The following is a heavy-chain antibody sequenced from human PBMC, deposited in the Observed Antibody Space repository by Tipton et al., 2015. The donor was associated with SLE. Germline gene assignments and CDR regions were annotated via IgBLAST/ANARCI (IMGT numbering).Heavy chain of an antibody. Sequence: SLRLPCAASGFTFSTYAMTWVRQAPGKGLEWVAAISGTGSSTYYADSVKGRLTVSRDNSKNTLYLQMNSLRAEDTAVYYCAKGASSYSGSYYGVYWGQGTLVTVSS. CDR2: ISGTGSST. J-gene: IGHJ4*02. V-gene: IGHV3-23*01. D-gene: IGHD1-26*01. CDR1: GFTFSTYA. CDR3: AKGASSYSGSYYGVY.